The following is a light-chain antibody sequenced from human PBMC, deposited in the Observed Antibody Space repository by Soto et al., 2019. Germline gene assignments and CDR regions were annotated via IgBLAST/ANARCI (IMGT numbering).Light chain of an antibody. CDR2: DVN. CDR3: SSYTISTTLVV. Sequence: QSDLTQPASVSGSPGQSITISCTGTSSDVGGYNYVSWYQQHPDKAPKLIIYDVNNRPSGVSNRFSGSKSGNTASLTISGLQAEDEADYYCSSYTISTTLVVFGGGTQLTVL. J-gene: IGLJ2*01. V-gene: IGLV2-14*01. CDR1: SSDVGGYNY.